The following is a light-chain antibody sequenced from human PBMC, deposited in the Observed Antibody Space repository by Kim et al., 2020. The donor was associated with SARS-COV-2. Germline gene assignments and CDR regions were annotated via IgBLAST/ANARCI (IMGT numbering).Light chain of an antibody. V-gene: IGLV2-14*03. CDR1: SNDVGGYNY. J-gene: IGLJ3*02. Sequence: GQSITISCTVTSNDVGGYNYVSWYQQHPGKAPKLMIYDVSNRPSGVSNRFSGSKSGNTASLTISGLQAEDEADYYCSSYTSSSTRVFGGGTQLTVL. CDR3: SSYTSSSTRV. CDR2: DVS.